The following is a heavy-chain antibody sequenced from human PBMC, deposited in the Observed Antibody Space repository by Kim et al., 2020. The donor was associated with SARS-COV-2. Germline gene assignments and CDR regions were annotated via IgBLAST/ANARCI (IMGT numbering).Heavy chain of an antibody. D-gene: IGHD3-22*01. CDR2: IYHSGST. V-gene: IGHV4-4*02. CDR1: GGSISSSNW. CDR3: ARDSGGYYDSSGYYSGAFDI. Sequence: SETLSLTCAVSGGSISSSNWWSWVRQPPGKGLEWIGEIYHSGSTNYNPSLKSRVTISVDKSKTQFSLKLSSVTAADTAVYYCARDSGGYYDSSGYYSGAFDIWGQGTMVTVSS. J-gene: IGHJ3*02.